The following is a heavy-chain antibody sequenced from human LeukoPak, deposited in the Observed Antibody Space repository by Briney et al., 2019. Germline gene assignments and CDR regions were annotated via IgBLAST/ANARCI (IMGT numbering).Heavy chain of an antibody. D-gene: IGHD3-22*01. CDR3: AKDMGAYYYDSSGLGY. J-gene: IGHJ4*02. CDR1: GFTFSSYS. Sequence: PGGSLRLSCAASGFTFSSYSMNWVRQAPGKGLEWVSSISSSGSYIYYADSVKGRFTISRDNAKNSLYLQMNSLRAEDTALYYCAKDMGAYYYDSSGLGYWGQGTLVTVSS. V-gene: IGHV3-21*04. CDR2: ISSSGSYI.